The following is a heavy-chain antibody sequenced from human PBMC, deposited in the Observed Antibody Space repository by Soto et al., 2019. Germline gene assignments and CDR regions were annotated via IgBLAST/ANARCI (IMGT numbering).Heavy chain of an antibody. CDR1: GFTFSDFA. CDR3: ARKWYGELGEGWFDP. J-gene: IGHJ5*02. Sequence: QVQLVESGGGVVQPGGSLRLSCAASGFTFSDFAFHWVRQAPGNGLEWVALISDDGSNKYHTGSVKGRFTISRDNSKNTLYLHMNSLTTEYTAVYYCARKWYGELGEGWFDPWGQGTLVTVCS. V-gene: IGHV3-30-3*01. D-gene: IGHD3-10*01. CDR2: ISDDGSNK.